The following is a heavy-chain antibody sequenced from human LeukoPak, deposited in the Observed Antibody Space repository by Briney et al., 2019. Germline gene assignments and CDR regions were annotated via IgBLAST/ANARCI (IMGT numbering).Heavy chain of an antibody. CDR1: GYTFTSYG. CDR3: ARRDSGNMSGY. Sequence: ASVKVSCKASGYTFTSYGISWVRQAPGQGLEWMGWISAYNGNTNYAQKLQGRVTVTTDTSTSTADMELRSLRSDDTAVYYCARRDSGNMSGYWGQGTLVTVSS. D-gene: IGHD3-10*01. J-gene: IGHJ4*02. V-gene: IGHV1-18*01. CDR2: ISAYNGNT.